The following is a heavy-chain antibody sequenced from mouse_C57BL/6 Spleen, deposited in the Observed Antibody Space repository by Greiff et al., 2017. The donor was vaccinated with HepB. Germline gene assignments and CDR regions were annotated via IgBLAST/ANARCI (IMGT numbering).Heavy chain of an antibody. J-gene: IGHJ4*01. D-gene: IGHD1-1*01. CDR2: IDPSDSCT. Sequence: VQLQQSGAELVKPGASVKLSCKASGYTFTSYWMQWVKQRPGQGLEWIGEIDPSDSCTNYNQKFKGKATLTVDTSSSTAYMQLSSLTSEDSAVYYCARSHYGSSYHAMDYWGQGTAVTVSS. V-gene: IGHV1-50*01. CDR1: GYTFTSYW. CDR3: ARSHYGSSYHAMDY.